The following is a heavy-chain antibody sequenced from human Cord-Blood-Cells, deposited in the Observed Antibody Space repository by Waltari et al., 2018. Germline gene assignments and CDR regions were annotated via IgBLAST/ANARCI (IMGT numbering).Heavy chain of an antibody. Sequence: QVQLVQPGDEVKQPGSPVKVSCKASGGTFSRYSISRVRQAPGQGLEWMGGIIPIFGTANYAQKFQGRVTITADESTSTAYMELSSLRSEDMAVYYCARAYSSGWYIDYWGQGTLVTVSS. CDR3: ARAYSSGWYIDY. V-gene: IGHV1-69*01. D-gene: IGHD6-19*01. CDR2: IIPIFGTA. J-gene: IGHJ4*02. CDR1: GGTFSRYS.